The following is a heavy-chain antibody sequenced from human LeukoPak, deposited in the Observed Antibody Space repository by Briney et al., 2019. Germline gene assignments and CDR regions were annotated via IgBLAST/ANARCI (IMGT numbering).Heavy chain of an antibody. CDR3: ARELYYDSSGYYFSFDY. J-gene: IGHJ4*02. CDR1: GGSISSGSYF. V-gene: IGHV4-61*02. D-gene: IGHD3-22*01. CDR2: IYTSGST. Sequence: SQTLSLTCTVSGGSISSGSYFGRWIRQPAGKGLEWIGRIYTSGSTNSNPSLKSRVTIAVDTSKNQFSLKLSSVTAADTAVYYCARELYYDSSGYYFSFDYWGQGTLVTVSS.